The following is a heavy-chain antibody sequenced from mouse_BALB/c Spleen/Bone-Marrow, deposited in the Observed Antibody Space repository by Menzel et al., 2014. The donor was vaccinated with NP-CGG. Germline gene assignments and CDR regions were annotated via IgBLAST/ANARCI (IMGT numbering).Heavy chain of an antibody. Sequence: EVMLVESGGGLVKVGESLKLSCAASGFTFSTYYMSWVRQTPEKRLELVAAIYTNDGSTYYPDTVKGRFAIPRDNAKNTLYLQMSSLKSEDTALYYCARRAFYALDYWGQGTSVTVSS. J-gene: IGHJ4*01. V-gene: IGHV5-6-2*01. CDR3: ARRAFYALDY. CDR1: GFTFSTYY. CDR2: IYTNDGST.